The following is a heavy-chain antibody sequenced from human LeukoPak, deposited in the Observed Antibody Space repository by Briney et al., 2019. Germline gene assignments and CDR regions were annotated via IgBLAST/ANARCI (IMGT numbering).Heavy chain of an antibody. V-gene: IGHV3-15*01. J-gene: IGHJ4*02. CDR1: GFTFRNSW. Sequence: GGSLRLSCAASGFTFRNSWMTWVRQAPGMRLEWVGQIKSKIDGGTTDYAAPVKGRFTISREDSQNTLYLQMSSLKTDDAAVYYCTTTVGYWGQGTLVTVSS. D-gene: IGHD1-26*01. CDR3: TTTVGY. CDR2: IKSKIDGGTT.